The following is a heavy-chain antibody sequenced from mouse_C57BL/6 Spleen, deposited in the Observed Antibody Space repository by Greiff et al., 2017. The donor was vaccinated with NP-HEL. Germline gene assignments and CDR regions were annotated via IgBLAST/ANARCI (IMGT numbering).Heavy chain of an antibody. D-gene: IGHD2-3*01. J-gene: IGHJ4*01. V-gene: IGHV7-3*01. CDR2: IRNKANGYTT. CDR1: GFTFTDYY. CDR3: ARSLYDSYYAMDY. Sequence: EVKVVESGGGLVQPGGSLSLSCAASGFTFTDYYMSWVRQPPGKALEWLGFIRNKANGYTTEYSASVKGRFTISRDNSQSILYLQMNALRAEDSATYYCARSLYDSYYAMDYWGQGTSVTVSS.